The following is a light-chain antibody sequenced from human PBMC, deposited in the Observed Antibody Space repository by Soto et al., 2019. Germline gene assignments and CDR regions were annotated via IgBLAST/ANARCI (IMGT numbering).Light chain of an antibody. V-gene: IGLV1-47*01. CDR1: SSNIGSNF. J-gene: IGLJ2*01. CDR3: AAWDDSLNVV. Sequence: QSVLTQPPSASGTPGQRVTMSCSGSSSNIGSNFVYWYQQLPGTAPKLLIYRNDQRPLGVPDRFSGSKSGTSASLAISGLRSEDEADYYCAAWDDSLNVVFGGGTKLTVL. CDR2: RND.